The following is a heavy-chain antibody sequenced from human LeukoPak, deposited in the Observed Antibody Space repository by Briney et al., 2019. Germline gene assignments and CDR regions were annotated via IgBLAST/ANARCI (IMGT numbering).Heavy chain of an antibody. D-gene: IGHD2-15*01. CDR1: GGSFSGYY. Sequence: SSETLSLTCAVYGGSFSGYYWSWIRQPPGKGMEWIGEINHSGSTNYNPSLKSRVTISVDTSKNQFSLKVSSVTAADTAVYYCARGRLKVVVATTGTFDYWGQGTLVTVSS. V-gene: IGHV4-34*01. CDR2: INHSGST. J-gene: IGHJ4*02. CDR3: ARGRLKVVVATTGTFDY.